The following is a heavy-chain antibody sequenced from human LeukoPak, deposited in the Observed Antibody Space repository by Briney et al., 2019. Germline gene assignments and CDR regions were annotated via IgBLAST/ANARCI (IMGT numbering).Heavy chain of an antibody. V-gene: IGHV1-46*01. D-gene: IGHD6-19*01. CDR1: GYTFTSYY. J-gene: IGHJ4*02. CDR2: INPSGGST. CDR3: AREVNRAGTGNFDY. Sequence: GASVKVTCKASGYTFTSYYMHWVRPAPGQGLEWMAIINPSGGSTSYAQKFQGRVTMTRDTSTSTVYMELSSLRSEDTAVYYCAREVNRAGTGNFDYWGQGTLVTVSS.